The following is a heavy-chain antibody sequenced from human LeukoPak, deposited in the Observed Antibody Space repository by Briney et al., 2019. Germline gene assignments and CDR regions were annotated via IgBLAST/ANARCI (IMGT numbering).Heavy chain of an antibody. CDR2: ISWDGGST. Sequence: PGGSLRLSCAASGFTFDDYAMHWVRQAPGKGLEWVSLISWDGGSTYYADSVKGRFTISRDNSKNSLYLQMNSLRAEDTALYYCAKGNLESDYYYYYMDVWGKGTTVTVS. D-gene: IGHD3-3*01. J-gene: IGHJ6*03. CDR3: AKGNLESDYYYYYMDV. V-gene: IGHV3-43D*04. CDR1: GFTFDDYA.